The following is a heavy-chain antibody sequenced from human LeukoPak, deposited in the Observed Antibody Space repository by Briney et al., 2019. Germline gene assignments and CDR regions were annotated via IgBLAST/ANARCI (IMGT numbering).Heavy chain of an antibody. CDR3: ARAELGYCSSTSCYAFDY. Sequence: GASVKVSCKASGGTFSSYAISWVRQAPGQGLEQMGGIIPIFGTANYAQKFQGRVTITADKSTSTAYMELSSLRSEDTAVYYCARAELGYCSSTSCYAFDYWGQGTLVTVSS. D-gene: IGHD2-2*01. CDR1: GGTFSSYA. V-gene: IGHV1-69*06. J-gene: IGHJ4*02. CDR2: IIPIFGTA.